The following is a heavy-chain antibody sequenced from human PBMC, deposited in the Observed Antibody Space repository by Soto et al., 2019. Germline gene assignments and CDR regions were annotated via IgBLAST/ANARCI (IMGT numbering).Heavy chain of an antibody. CDR1: GSPFTSHE. Sequence: ASLMFFCKASGSPFTSHELNSLCPAAGQGREWMGWMNPDSGNTGCEQKCQGRVTMTRNTSISTAYMDLISLRSEDTSVYYSVRVLIRYWRVFDILVQGTMVNVS. CDR3: VRVLIRYWRVFDI. D-gene: IGHD3-9*01. V-gene: IGHV1-8*01. CDR2: MNPDSGNT. J-gene: IGHJ3*02.